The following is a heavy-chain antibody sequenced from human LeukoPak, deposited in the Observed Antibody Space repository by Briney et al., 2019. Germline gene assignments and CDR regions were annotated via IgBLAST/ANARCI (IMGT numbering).Heavy chain of an antibody. CDR2: ISWDGGST. CDR3: AKDINGIALGYFQH. D-gene: IGHD6-19*01. CDR1: GFTFDDYA. J-gene: IGHJ1*01. Sequence: GGSLRLSCAASGFTFDDYAMHWVRQAPGKGLEWVSLISWDGGSTYYADSEKGRFTISRDNSKNSLYLQMNSLRAEDTALYYCAKDINGIALGYFQHWGQGTLVTVSS. V-gene: IGHV3-43D*04.